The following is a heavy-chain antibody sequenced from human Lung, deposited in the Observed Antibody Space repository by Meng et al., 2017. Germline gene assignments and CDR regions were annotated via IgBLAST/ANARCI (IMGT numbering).Heavy chain of an antibody. Sequence: QVQLQQWGEGLLKPSEILSLTCFVSGGSFSDYYWSWIRQPPGKELEWIGEINHSGSTNYNPSLESRATISVDTSQNNLSLKLSSVTAADSAVYYCARGPTTMAHDFDYWGQGTLVTVSS. D-gene: IGHD4-11*01. J-gene: IGHJ4*02. CDR3: ARGPTTMAHDFDY. CDR2: INHSGST. V-gene: IGHV4-34*01. CDR1: GGSFSDYY.